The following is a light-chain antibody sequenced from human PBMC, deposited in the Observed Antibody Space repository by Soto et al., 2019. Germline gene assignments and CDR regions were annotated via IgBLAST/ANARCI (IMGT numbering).Light chain of an antibody. CDR3: CSYAGSRWV. CDR1: SSDVGSYNL. J-gene: IGLJ3*02. V-gene: IGLV2-23*01. CDR2: EGS. Sequence: QSVLTQPASVSGSPGKSITISCTGTSSDVGSYNLVSWYQQHPGKAPKLMIYEGSKRPSGVSNRFSGSKSGNTASLTISGLQAEDEADYYCCSYAGSRWVFGGGTKLTVL.